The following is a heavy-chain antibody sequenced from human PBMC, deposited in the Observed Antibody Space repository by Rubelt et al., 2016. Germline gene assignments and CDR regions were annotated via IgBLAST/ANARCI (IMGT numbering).Heavy chain of an antibody. Sequence: GGSLRLSCVASGFTFSSFNMNWVRQAPGKGLEWVSYISSSSSTIYYADSVKGRFTISRDNSKNTLYLQMNSLRAEDTAVYYCAKDGKTYYYDSSGELDYWGQGTLVTVSS. J-gene: IGHJ4*02. CDR1: GFTFSSFN. CDR2: ISSSSSTI. CDR3: AKDGKTYYYDSSGELDY. V-gene: IGHV3-48*01. D-gene: IGHD3-22*01.